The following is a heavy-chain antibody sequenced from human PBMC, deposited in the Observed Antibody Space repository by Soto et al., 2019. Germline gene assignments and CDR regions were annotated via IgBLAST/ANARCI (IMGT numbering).Heavy chain of an antibody. V-gene: IGHV1-18*04. CDR2: ISAYNDNT. D-gene: IGHD2-15*01. J-gene: IGHJ6*02. CDR3: ARSHCSGGSCYSEVYYGMDV. CDR1: GYTFTSYG. Sequence: ASVKVSFKASGYTFTSYGISWVRHAPGQGFEWMGWISAYNDNTNYAQKLQGRVTMTTDTSTSTAYMELSSLKASDTAMYYCARSHCSGGSCYSEVYYGMDVWGQGTTVTVSS.